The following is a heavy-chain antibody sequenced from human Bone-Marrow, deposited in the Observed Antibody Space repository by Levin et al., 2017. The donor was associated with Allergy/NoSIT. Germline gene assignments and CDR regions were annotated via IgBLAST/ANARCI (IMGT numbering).Heavy chain of an antibody. CDR3: AKAAPGSFSGPGVDD. D-gene: IGHD2-15*01. J-gene: IGHJ4*02. CDR2: INGDSRLT. V-gene: IGHV3-23*01. CDR1: GFMFSSYT. Sequence: ASVKVSCAASGFMFSSYTMSWVRQAPGKGLEWVSAINGDSRLTFYTDSVAGRFTVSRDNAKSTLYLHMNSLRVEDTAVYYCAKAAPGSFSGPGVDDWGQGSLVTVSS.